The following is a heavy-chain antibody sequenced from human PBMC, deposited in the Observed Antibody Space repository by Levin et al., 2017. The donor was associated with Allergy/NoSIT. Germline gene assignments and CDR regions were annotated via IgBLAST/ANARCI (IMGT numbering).Heavy chain of an antibody. CDR3: AKDSDGSGWHFLDY. J-gene: IGHJ4*02. CDR2: ISWNSGSI. CDR1: GFTFDDYA. Sequence: SLKISCAASGFTFDDYAMHWVRQAPGKGLEWVSGISWNSGSIGYADSVKGRFTISRDNAKNSLYLQMNSLRAEDTALYYCAKDSDGSGWHFLDYWGQGTLVTVSS. V-gene: IGHV3-9*01. D-gene: IGHD6-19*01.